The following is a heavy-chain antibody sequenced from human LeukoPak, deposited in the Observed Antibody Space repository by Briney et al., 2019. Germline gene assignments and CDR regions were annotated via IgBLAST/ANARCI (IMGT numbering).Heavy chain of an antibody. Sequence: PSETLSLTCAVYGGSFSGYYWSWIRQPPGKGLEWIGEINHSGSTNYNPSLKSRVTISVDTSKNQFSLKLSSVTAADTAVYYCARYHYYGSGSYFRSTYYYYMDVWGKGTTVTISS. D-gene: IGHD3-10*01. J-gene: IGHJ6*03. CDR1: GGSFSGYY. V-gene: IGHV4-34*01. CDR2: INHSGST. CDR3: ARYHYYGSGSYFRSTYYYYMDV.